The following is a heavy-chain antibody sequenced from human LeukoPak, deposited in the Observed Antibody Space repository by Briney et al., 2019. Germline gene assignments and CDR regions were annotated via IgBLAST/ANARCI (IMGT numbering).Heavy chain of an antibody. Sequence: GGSLRLSCAASGFTFSSYAMSWVRQAPGRGLEWVSAISGSGASTYYADSVKGRFTISRDNSKNTLYLQMNNLRAEDTAVYYCAKNLTGPLDYWGQGTLVTVSS. CDR3: AKNLTGPLDY. CDR2: ISGSGAST. CDR1: GFTFSSYA. V-gene: IGHV3-23*01. D-gene: IGHD7-27*01. J-gene: IGHJ4*02.